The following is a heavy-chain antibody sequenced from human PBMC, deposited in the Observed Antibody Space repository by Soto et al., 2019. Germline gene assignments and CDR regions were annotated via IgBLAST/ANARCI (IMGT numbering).Heavy chain of an antibody. J-gene: IGHJ4*02. Sequence: SETLSLTCAGSSGSISSSNWSSWVRQPPGKGLEWIGEIYHSGSTNYNPSLKSRVTISVDKSKNQFSLKLSSVTAADTAVYYCAGTFIAALDYWGQGTLVTVSS. D-gene: IGHD6-6*01. CDR2: IYHSGST. CDR1: SGSISSSNW. CDR3: AGTFIAALDY. V-gene: IGHV4-4*02.